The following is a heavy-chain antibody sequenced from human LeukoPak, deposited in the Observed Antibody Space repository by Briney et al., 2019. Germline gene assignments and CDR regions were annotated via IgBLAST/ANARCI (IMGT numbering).Heavy chain of an antibody. CDR1: GAGFSSCA. CDR3: ARDAGDHLTASPEYSFDY. J-gene: IGHJ4*02. Sequence: GSSVTLSCKCSGAGFSSCAYSWGRQGPGQGLGLKWGVSTIFGTANNAQTLQSKATTTTDESTSTAYMELSSLRSEDTAVYYCARDAGDHLTASPEYSFDYWGQGTLVTVSS. V-gene: IGHV1-69*05. CDR2: VSTIFGTA. D-gene: IGHD5-18*01.